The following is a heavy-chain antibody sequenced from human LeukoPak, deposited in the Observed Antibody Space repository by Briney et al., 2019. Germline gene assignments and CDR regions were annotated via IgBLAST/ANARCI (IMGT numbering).Heavy chain of an antibody. J-gene: IGHJ4*02. Sequence: SETLSLTCAVSGYSISSGYYWGWTRQPPGKGPEWIGSIDQSGSTYYNPSLKSRVTISVDTSRNQFSLKLRFVTAADTAVYYCARGDFYNYGKPFDSWGQGIMVTISS. CDR1: GYSISSGYY. D-gene: IGHD5-18*01. V-gene: IGHV4-38-2*01. CDR3: ARGDFYNYGKPFDS. CDR2: IDQSGST.